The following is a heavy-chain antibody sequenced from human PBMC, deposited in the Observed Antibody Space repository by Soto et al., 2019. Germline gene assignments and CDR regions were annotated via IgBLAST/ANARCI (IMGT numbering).Heavy chain of an antibody. Sequence: QVQLVQSGAEMRKPGSSLRVSYTASGGTFSDYAFSWVRQAPGQGLEWMGGIVPRFGSPNYAQKFGGRVTITADTSSSTVYMPLSSLRYDDTAVYFCARDRIQLRMGKYSFNGMDVWGQGTTIIVSS. CDR1: GGTFSDYA. V-gene: IGHV1-69*06. J-gene: IGHJ6*02. D-gene: IGHD5-18*01. CDR3: ARDRIQLRMGKYSFNGMDV. CDR2: IVPRFGSP.